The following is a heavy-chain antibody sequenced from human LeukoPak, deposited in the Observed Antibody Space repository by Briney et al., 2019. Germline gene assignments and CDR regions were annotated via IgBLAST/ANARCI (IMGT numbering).Heavy chain of an antibody. CDR1: GGSISSSSYY. CDR2: IYYSGSA. D-gene: IGHD4-17*01. CDR3: ARDSGPSPVFAGYGDYVWGAFDI. V-gene: IGHV4-39*02. J-gene: IGHJ3*02. Sequence: PSETLSLTCTVSGGSISSSSYYWGWIRQPPGEGLEWIGSIYYSGSAYYNPSLKSRVTISVDTSKNQFSLKLSSVTAADTAVYYCARDSGPSPVFAGYGDYVWGAFDIWGQGTMVTVSS.